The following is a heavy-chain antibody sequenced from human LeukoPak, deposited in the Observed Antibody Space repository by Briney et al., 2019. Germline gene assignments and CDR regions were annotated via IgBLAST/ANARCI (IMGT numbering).Heavy chain of an antibody. V-gene: IGHV4-30-2*01. CDR3: VRDGDYVPPPV. Sequence: SETLSLTCTVSGGSINSGGYYWSWIRQPPGKGLEWIGYIYYSGSTFYNPSLKSRVTISVDRSKNQFSLKLSSVTAADTAMYYCVRDGDYVPPPVWGQGALVTVSS. D-gene: IGHD4-17*01. CDR2: IYYSGST. CDR1: GGSINSGGYY. J-gene: IGHJ4*02.